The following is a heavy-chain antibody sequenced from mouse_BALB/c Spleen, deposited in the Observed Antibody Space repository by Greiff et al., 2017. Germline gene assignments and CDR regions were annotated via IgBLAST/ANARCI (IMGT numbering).Heavy chain of an antibody. V-gene: IGHV1S137*01. CDR2: ISTYYGDA. D-gene: IGHD4-1*01. J-gene: IGHJ2*01. CDR1: GYTFTDYA. Sequence: QVHVKQSGAELVRPGVSVKISCKGSGYTFTDYAMHWVKQSHAKSLEWIGVISTYYGDASYNQKFKGKATMTVDKSSSTAYMELARLTSEDSAIYYCGRGTNWGYYFDYWGQGTTLTVSS. CDR3: GRGTNWGYYFDY.